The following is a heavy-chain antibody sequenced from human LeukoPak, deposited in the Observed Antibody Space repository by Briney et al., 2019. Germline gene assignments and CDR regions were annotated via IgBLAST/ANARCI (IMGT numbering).Heavy chain of an antibody. V-gene: IGHV1-2*02. CDR3: ARPRATAGYNWFDP. J-gene: IGHJ5*02. CDR1: GYTFTGYY. Sequence: ASVKVSSKASGYTFTGYYMHWVRQAPGQGLEWMGWINPNSGGTNYAQKFQGRVTMTRDTSISTAYMELSRLRSDDTAVYYCARPRATAGYNWFDPWGQGTLVTVSS. D-gene: IGHD5-12*01. CDR2: INPNSGGT.